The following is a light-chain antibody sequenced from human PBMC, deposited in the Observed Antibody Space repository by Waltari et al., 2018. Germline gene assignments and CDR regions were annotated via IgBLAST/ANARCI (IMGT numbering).Light chain of an antibody. CDR2: DDI. CDR1: NIGTKT. Sequence: SYVLTQPPSVSVAPGSTARITCGGNNIGTKTPHCYQQKPGQAPVMVVYDDIDRPSGIPERFSGSNSGNTATLIINRVEAGDEADYYCQVWDIDSDPSVVFGGGTKLTVL. V-gene: IGLV3-21*03. J-gene: IGLJ2*01. CDR3: QVWDIDSDPSVV.